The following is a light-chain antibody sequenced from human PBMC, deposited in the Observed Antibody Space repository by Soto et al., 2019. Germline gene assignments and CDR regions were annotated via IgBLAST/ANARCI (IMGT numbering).Light chain of an antibody. CDR1: QSVSSN. V-gene: IGKV3-15*01. J-gene: IGKJ1*01. CDR3: QQYNNWTQT. CDR2: DAS. Sequence: IVLTQSPATLSVSPGDTATLSCRANQSVSSNLAWYQQKPGQAPRLLIYDASTRETGIPARFSGSGSGTEFTLTISGLQSEDFAVDYCQQYNNWTQTLGQGTKVDIK.